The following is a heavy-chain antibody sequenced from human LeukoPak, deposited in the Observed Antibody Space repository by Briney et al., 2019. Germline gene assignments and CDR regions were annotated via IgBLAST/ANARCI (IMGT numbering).Heavy chain of an antibody. D-gene: IGHD6-19*01. CDR3: AKSRGVAGFDY. CDR2: IRPSGD. V-gene: IGHV3-23*01. CDR1: GFTFSSYD. J-gene: IGHJ4*02. Sequence: GGSLRLSCAASGFTFSSYDMTWVRQVPGRGLEWVSSIRPSGDNGDSVKGRFTISRDNSKNTLYLQMNSLRAEDTAVYYCAKSRGVAGFDYWGQGTLVTVSS.